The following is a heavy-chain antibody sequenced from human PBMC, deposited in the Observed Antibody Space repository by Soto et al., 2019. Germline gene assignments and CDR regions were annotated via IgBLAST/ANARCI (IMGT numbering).Heavy chain of an antibody. D-gene: IGHD5-12*01. CDR3: AHRKGDVRGYDYGY. V-gene: IGHV2-5*02. CDR1: GFSLSTSGVG. Sequence: QITLKESGPTLVKPTQTLTLTCTFSGFSLSTSGVGVGWIRQPPGKALEWLALIYWDDDKRYSPSLKSRLTITKDTSKNQVVLTMTNMDPVDTATHYCAHRKGDVRGYDYGYWGQGTLVTVSS. CDR2: IYWDDDK. J-gene: IGHJ4*02.